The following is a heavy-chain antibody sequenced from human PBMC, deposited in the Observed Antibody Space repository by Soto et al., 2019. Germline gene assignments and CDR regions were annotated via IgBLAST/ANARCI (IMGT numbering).Heavy chain of an antibody. J-gene: IGHJ4*02. D-gene: IGHD2-2*01. CDR2: IYGGGTT. CDR3: VRTSSY. V-gene: IGHV3-53*01. Sequence: EVQLVASGGGLIQPGGSLRLSCAASGFAVNADYMSWVRQAPGKGLEWVSIIYGGGTTYNSDSVKGRFTISRDNSKNTVFLQMNSLRAEDTALYYCVRTSSYWGQGTRVIVSS. CDR1: GFAVNADY.